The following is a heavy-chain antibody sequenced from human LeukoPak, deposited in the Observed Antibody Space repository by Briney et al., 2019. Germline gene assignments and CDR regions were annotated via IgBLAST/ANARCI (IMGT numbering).Heavy chain of an antibody. Sequence: GGSLRLSCAASGFTFSSYWMSWVRQAPGKGLEWVANIKQDGSEKYYVDSVKGRFTISRDNAKNSLYLQMNSLRAEDTAVYYCARAVRAARPISWFDPWGQGTLVTVPS. J-gene: IGHJ5*02. D-gene: IGHD6-6*01. CDR3: ARAVRAARPISWFDP. CDR2: IKQDGSEK. CDR1: GFTFSSYW. V-gene: IGHV3-7*01.